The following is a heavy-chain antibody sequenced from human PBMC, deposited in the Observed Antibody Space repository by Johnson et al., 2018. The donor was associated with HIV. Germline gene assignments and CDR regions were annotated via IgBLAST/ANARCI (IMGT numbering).Heavy chain of an antibody. Sequence: VQLVESGGGLVQSGGSLRLSCAASGFTFSRHAMSWVRQAPGKGLEWVSYITSSGTTIYHVDSVKGRFTISRDNSKNTLYLQMNSLRAEDTAVYYCARGWQQRAFDIWGQGTMVTVSS. CDR3: ARGWQQRAFDI. CDR1: GFTFSRHA. J-gene: IGHJ3*02. V-gene: IGHV3-48*01. D-gene: IGHD6-13*01. CDR2: ITSSGTTI.